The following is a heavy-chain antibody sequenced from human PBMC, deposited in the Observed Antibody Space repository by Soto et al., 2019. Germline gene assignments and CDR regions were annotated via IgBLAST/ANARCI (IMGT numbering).Heavy chain of an antibody. D-gene: IGHD6-19*01. V-gene: IGHV4-59*08. J-gene: IGHJ4*02. CDR3: ARAVGDPLYYLDY. CDR1: SDSISSYY. CDR2: TDYSGNT. Sequence: QVQLQESGPGLVRPSETLSLTCTVSSDSISSYYWIWIRQPPGKGLEWIGYTDYSGNTNYNPSPKSRVTIAGDTSKNQFSLRLSSVTAADTAVYYCARAVGDPLYYLDYWGQGTLVTVSS.